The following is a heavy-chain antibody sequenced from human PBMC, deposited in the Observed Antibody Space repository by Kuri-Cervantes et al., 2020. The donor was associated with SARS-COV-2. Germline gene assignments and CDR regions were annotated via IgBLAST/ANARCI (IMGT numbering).Heavy chain of an antibody. J-gene: IGHJ4*02. CDR3: ARGRFNWNDGSYYLDY. V-gene: IGHV1-18*01. D-gene: IGHD1-1*01. CDR1: GGTFSSYA. Sequence: ASVKVSCKASGGTFSSYAISWVRQAPGQGLEWMGWISAYNGNTNYAQKLQGRVTMTTDTSTSTAYMELRSLRSDDTAVYYCARGRFNWNDGSYYLDYWGQGTLVTVSS. CDR2: ISAYNGNT.